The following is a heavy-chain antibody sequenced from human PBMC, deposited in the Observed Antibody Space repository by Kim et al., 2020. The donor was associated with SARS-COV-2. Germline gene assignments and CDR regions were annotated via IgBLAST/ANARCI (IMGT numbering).Heavy chain of an antibody. CDR3: AKEYGGSSWRYYGMDV. CDR1: GFTFSSYG. Sequence: GGSLRLSCAASGFTFSSYGMHWVRQAPGKGLEWVAVISYDGSNKYYADSVKGRFTISRDNSKNTLYLQMNSLRAEDTAVYYCAKEYGGSSWRYYGMDVWGQGTTVTVSS. V-gene: IGHV3-30*18. J-gene: IGHJ6*02. D-gene: IGHD6-13*01. CDR2: ISYDGSNK.